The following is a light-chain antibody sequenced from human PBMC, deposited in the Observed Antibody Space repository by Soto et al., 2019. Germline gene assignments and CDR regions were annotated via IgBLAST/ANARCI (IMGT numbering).Light chain of an antibody. CDR2: SAS. J-gene: IGKJ5*01. Sequence: IVLTQSPGTLSLSPWERATLSCRASQIVGGDTLAWFQQRPGQAPRLVIYSASNRAAGIPDRFSGSGSGTDFTLTVSRLEPEDFAMYYCQQYHWAPDTFGQGTRLEIK. V-gene: IGKV3-20*01. CDR1: QIVGGDT. CDR3: QQYHWAPDT.